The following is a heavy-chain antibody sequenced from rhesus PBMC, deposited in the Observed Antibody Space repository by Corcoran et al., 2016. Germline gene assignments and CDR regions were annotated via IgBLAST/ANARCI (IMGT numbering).Heavy chain of an antibody. CDR1: GYSVSSGHY. CDR3: VRGTPPDN. V-gene: IGHV4-99*01. J-gene: IGHJ4*01. D-gene: IGHD5-42*01. Sequence: QVQLQESGPGLVKPSETLSLTCAVSGYSVSSGHYWGWVRQSHGKGLEYIVFFDVPRGITYYYNSSLESRVTISKDTSTNLFFLTLRSVTAADTARYFCVRGTPPDNWGQGVLVTVSP. CDR2: FDVPRGITY.